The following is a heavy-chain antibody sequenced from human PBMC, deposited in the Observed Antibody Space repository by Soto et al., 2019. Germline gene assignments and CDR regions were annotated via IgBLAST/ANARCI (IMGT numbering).Heavy chain of an antibody. CDR3: ARVGDGYSSSSTDY. Sequence: EVQLVESGGGLVQPGGSLRLSCTASGFTFRTYWMSWVRQAPGKGLEWVANIKEDGSGKYYVDSVKGRFTISRDNAKNSLHLQMNSLRAEDTAVYYCARVGDGYSSSSTDYWGQGTLVTVSS. D-gene: IGHD6-6*01. CDR1: GFTFRTYW. J-gene: IGHJ4*02. V-gene: IGHV3-7*05. CDR2: IKEDGSGK.